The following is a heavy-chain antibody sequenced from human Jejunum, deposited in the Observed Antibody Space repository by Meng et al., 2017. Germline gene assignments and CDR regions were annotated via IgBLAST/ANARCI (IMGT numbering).Heavy chain of an antibody. CDR2: IRKKVNGYTT. CDR3: ARGYCTGGRCYSLDY. V-gene: IGHV3-72*01. CDR1: GFTFSDHF. D-gene: IGHD2-15*01. Sequence: GGPLRLSCVASGFTFSDHFMDWVRQAPGKGLEWVGRIRKKVNGYTTEYDASVKDRFTISRDDSKNSLYLQMNSLKTEDTAVYYCARGYCTGGRCYSLDYWGQGTLVTVSS. J-gene: IGHJ4*02.